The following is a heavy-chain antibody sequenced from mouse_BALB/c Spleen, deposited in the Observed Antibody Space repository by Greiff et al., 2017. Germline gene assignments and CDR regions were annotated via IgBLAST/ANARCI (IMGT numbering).Heavy chain of an antibody. Sequence: EVQLQQSGAELVRPGASVKLSCKASGFNIKDYYMHWVKQRPEQGLEWIGWIDPENGNTIYDPKFQGKASITADTSSNTAYLQLSSLTSEDTAVYFCASSIATATYYAMDYWGQGTSVTVSS. CDR2: IDPENGNT. D-gene: IGHD1-2*01. J-gene: IGHJ4*01. CDR3: ASSIATATYYAMDY. V-gene: IGHV14-1*02. CDR1: GFNIKDYY.